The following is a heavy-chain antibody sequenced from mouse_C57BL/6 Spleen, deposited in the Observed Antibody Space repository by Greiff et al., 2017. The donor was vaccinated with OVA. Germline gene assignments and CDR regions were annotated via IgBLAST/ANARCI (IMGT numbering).Heavy chain of an antibody. CDR1: GYTFTSYW. Sequence: QVQLQQPGAELVMPGASVKLSCKASGYTFTSYWMHWVKQRPGQGLEWIGEIDPSDSYTNYNQKFKGKSTLTVDKSSSTAYMQLSSLKSEDSAVYYCARDGYDDGDYFDYWGQGTTLTVSS. CDR2: IDPSDSYT. J-gene: IGHJ2*01. V-gene: IGHV1-69*01. D-gene: IGHD2-2*01. CDR3: ARDGYDDGDYFDY.